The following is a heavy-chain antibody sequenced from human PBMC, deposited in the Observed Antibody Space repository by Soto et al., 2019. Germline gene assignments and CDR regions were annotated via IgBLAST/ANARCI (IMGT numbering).Heavy chain of an antibody. CDR3: ARRAYYYESSGYPDAFDI. CDR2: IYPGDSYT. Sequence: GASLKISCKGSGYSFTSYWIGWVRQMPGKGLEWMGIIYPGDSYTKYSPSFQGQVTISVDKSLSTAYLQWSSLKASDSAMFYCARRAYYYESSGYPDAFDIWGQGTMVTVSS. J-gene: IGHJ3*02. CDR1: GYSFTSYW. V-gene: IGHV5-51*01. D-gene: IGHD3-22*01.